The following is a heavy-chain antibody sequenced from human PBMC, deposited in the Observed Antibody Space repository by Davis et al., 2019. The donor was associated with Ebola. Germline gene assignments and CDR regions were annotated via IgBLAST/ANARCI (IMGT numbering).Heavy chain of an antibody. CDR1: GFTFRSYA. CDR3: VRDRGAVIPYYFDY. CDR2: ISYDGSNA. J-gene: IGHJ4*02. Sequence: PGGSLRLSCAASGFTFRSYAMHWVRQAPGKGLEWVAVISYDGSNAHYADSVKGRFTISRDNSKNTLYLQMNSLSPEDTAVYYCVRDRGAVIPYYFDYWGQGTLVTVSS. V-gene: IGHV3-30*04. D-gene: IGHD3-10*01.